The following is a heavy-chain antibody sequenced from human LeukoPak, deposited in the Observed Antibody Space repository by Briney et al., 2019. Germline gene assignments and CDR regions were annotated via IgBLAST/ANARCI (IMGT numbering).Heavy chain of an antibody. CDR2: INPNSGGT. CDR3: ASDGQLWKQARYNWFGP. CDR1: GYTFTGYY. J-gene: IGHJ5*02. D-gene: IGHD5-18*01. V-gene: IGHV1-2*02. Sequence: GASVKVSCKASGYTFTGYYMHWVRQAPGQGLEWMGWINPNSGGTNYAQKFQGRVTMTRDTSISTAYMELSRLRSDDTAVYYCASDGQLWKQARYNWFGPWGQGTLVTVSS.